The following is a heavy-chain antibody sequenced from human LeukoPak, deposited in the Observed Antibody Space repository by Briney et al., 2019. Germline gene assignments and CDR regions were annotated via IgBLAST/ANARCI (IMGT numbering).Heavy chain of an antibody. CDR2: INPNSGGT. V-gene: IGHV1-2*02. D-gene: IGHD3-10*01. CDR1: GYTFTGSY. CDR3: ARVYYYGSGSYPGAFDI. Sequence: ASVKVSCKASGYTFTGSYMHWVRQAPGQGLEWMGWINPNSGGTNYAQKFQGRVTMTRDTSISTAYMELSRLRSDDTAVYYCARVYYYGSGSYPGAFDIWGQGTMVTVSS. J-gene: IGHJ3*02.